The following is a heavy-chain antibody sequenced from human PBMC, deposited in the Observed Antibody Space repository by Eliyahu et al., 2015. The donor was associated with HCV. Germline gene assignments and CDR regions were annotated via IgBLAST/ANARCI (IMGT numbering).Heavy chain of an antibody. CDR3: SNDAFDI. Sequence: GKRLEWVAVIWYDGSNKYYADSVKGRFTISRDNSKNTLYLQMNSLRAEDTAVYYCSNDAFDIWGQGTMVTVSS. V-gene: IGHV3-33*06. CDR2: IWYDGSNK. J-gene: IGHJ3*02.